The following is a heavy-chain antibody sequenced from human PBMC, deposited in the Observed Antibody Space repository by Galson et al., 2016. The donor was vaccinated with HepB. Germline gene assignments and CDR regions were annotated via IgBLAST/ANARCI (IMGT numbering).Heavy chain of an antibody. CDR2: ISYDGSNK. J-gene: IGHJ5*02. CDR1: GFIFSSYA. CDR3: ARGNDLRGGPRFDP. Sequence: SLRLSCAASGFIFSSYAMHWVRQAPGKGLEWVAVISYDGSNKYYADSVKGRFTISRDNSKNTLYLQMNSLRAEDTAVYYCARGNDLRGGPRFDPWGQGTLVTVSS. V-gene: IGHV3-30*04. D-gene: IGHD3-3*01.